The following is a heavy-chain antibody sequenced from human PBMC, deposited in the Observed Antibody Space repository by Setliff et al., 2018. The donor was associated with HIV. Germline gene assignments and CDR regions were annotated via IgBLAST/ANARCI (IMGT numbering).Heavy chain of an antibody. CDR3: ARQGGYNSPLMV. Sequence: LSLTCTVSGGSITSYYWNWIRQSPGKGLEWIGYIFDSGTTKYNPSVTSRVTISVDASKNQFFLQLISVTAADTAVYYCARQGGYNSPLMVWGQGKLVTVSS. CDR2: IFDSGTT. V-gene: IGHV4-59*08. CDR1: GGSITSYY. J-gene: IGHJ4*02. D-gene: IGHD3-10*01.